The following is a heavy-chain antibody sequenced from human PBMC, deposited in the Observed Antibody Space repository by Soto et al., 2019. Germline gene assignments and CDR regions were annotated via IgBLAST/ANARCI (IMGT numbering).Heavy chain of an antibody. CDR3: ASGQSGDKVRQ. V-gene: IGHV4-30-4*01. CDR2: IYHGGNI. Sequence: QVQLQESGPGLVKPSQTLSLTCTVSGGSISDGEYYWSWIRQPPGKGLEWIGHIYHGGNIYNNPSLKSRLTXSXXTSKHQCSQNMRSVTAAHTAVYSCASGQSGDKVRQWGQGTLVTVTS. D-gene: IGHD2-21*01. CDR1: GGSISDGEYY. J-gene: IGHJ4*02.